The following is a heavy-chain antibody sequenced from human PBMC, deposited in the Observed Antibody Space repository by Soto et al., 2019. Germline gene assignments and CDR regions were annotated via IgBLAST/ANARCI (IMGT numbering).Heavy chain of an antibody. CDR3: ARGRYGVY. J-gene: IGHJ4*02. CDR2: ISAHNGNT. CDR1: GYGFTTYG. V-gene: IGHV1-18*01. D-gene: IGHD3-10*01. Sequence: QVHLVQSGAEVKKPGASVKVSCKGSGYGFTTYGITWVRQAPGQGLEWMAWISAHNGNTNYAQKLQCRVTVTRDTSTSTAYMELRSLRSDDTAVYYCARGRYGVYWGQGALVTVSS.